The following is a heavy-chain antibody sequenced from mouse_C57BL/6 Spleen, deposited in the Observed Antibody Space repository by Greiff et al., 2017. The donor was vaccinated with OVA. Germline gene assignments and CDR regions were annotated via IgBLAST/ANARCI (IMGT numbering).Heavy chain of an antibody. CDR3: ARERSTMVTTGFAY. J-gene: IGHJ3*01. Sequence: EVKLLESGPGLVKPSQSLSLTCSVTGYSITSGYYWNWIRQFPGNKLEWMGYISYDGSNNYNPSLKNRISITRDTSKNQFFLKLNSVTTENTATYYCARERSTMVTTGFAYWGQGTLVTVSA. CDR2: ISYDGSN. V-gene: IGHV3-6*01. CDR1: GYSITSGYY. D-gene: IGHD2-2*01.